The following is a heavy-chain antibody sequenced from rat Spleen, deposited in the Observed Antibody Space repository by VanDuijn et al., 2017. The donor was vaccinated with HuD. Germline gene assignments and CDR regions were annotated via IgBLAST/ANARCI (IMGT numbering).Heavy chain of an antibody. CDR2: INTDGGTT. D-gene: IGHD1-11*01. CDR1: GFTFNYYW. CDR3: AKKRINYGGSYFDY. Sequence: EVQLVESGGGLVQPGRSLKLSCVTSGFTFNYYWMTWIRRAPGKGLEWVSSINTDGGTTYYPDSVKGRFTISRDNAENTVYLQMNSLRSEDTATYYCAKKRINYGGSYFDYWGQGVMVTVSS. J-gene: IGHJ2*01. V-gene: IGHV5-58*01.